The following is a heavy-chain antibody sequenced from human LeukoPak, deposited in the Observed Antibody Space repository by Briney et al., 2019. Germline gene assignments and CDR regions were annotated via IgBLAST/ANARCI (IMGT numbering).Heavy chain of an antibody. CDR1: GGSISSGDYY. D-gene: IGHD1-26*01. CDR3: ASDVGATSYDAFDI. Sequence: SETLSLTCTVSGGSISSGDYYWSWIRQPPGKGLEWIGYIYYSGSTYYNPSLKSRVTISVDASKNQFSLKLSSVTAADTAVYYCASDVGATSYDAFDIWGQGTMVTVSS. CDR2: IYYSGST. V-gene: IGHV4-30-4*08. J-gene: IGHJ3*02.